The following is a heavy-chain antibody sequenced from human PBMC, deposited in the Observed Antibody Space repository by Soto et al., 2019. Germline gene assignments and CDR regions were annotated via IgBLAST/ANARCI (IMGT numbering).Heavy chain of an antibody. Sequence: QVQLVQSGAEVKKPGASVKVSCKASGYTLTTYHMHWVRQAPGQGLEWMGITNPNDAGTTYAQKFQGRATVTRDTSTNTLYMELNSLRSEDTAVYYCARRALGSIDYWGQGTLVTVSS. CDR2: TNPNDAGT. CDR3: ARRALGSIDY. V-gene: IGHV1-46*01. J-gene: IGHJ4*02. CDR1: GYTLTTYH.